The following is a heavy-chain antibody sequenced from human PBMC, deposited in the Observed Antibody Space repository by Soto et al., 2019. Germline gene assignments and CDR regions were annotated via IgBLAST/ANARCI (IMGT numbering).Heavy chain of an antibody. J-gene: IGHJ6*03. Sequence: SVTLSVTCAVYGGTFSGYYLSWIRQPPGKGLEWIGEINHSGSTNYNPSLKSRVTISVDTSKNQFSLKLSSVTAADTAVYYCAVNGRYCSSTSCYGVDYYYYYMDVWGKGTTVTVSS. V-gene: IGHV4-34*08. CDR3: AVNGRYCSSTSCYGVDYYYYYMDV. CDR1: GGTFSGYY. CDR2: INHSGST. D-gene: IGHD2-2*01.